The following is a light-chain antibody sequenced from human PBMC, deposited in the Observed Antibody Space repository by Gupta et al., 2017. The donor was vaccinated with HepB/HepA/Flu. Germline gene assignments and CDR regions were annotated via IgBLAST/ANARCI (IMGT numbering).Light chain of an antibody. CDR1: QSISDY. V-gene: IGKV1-39*01. CDR2: DAS. J-gene: IGKJ1*01. Sequence: DTQMTPYQSSLSASVGDRVTITCRASQSISDYLNWYQQKPGKAPNLLIYDASSLQSGVPSRFSGSGSGTDFTLTISSLQPEDFATYYCQQTYSSPAFGQGTKVEIK. CDR3: QQTYSSPA.